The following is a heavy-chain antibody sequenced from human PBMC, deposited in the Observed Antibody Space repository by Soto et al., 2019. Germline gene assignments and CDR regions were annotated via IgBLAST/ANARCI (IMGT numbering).Heavy chain of an antibody. CDR1: GFTFSSYA. D-gene: IGHD4-17*01. J-gene: IGHJ4*02. V-gene: IGHV3-30-3*01. Sequence: QVQLVESGGGVVQPGRSLRLSCAASGFTFSSYAMHWVRQAPGKGLEWVAVISYDGSNKYYADSVKGRFTISRDNSKNTLYLQMNSLRAEDTAVYYCARVFDGPTTVAPYFDYWGQGTLVTVSS. CDR2: ISYDGSNK. CDR3: ARVFDGPTTVAPYFDY.